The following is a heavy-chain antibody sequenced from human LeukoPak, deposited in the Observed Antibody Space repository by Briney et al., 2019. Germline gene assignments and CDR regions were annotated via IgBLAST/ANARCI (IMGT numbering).Heavy chain of an antibody. Sequence: SETLSLTCSVSGASITVYYWNWIRQAPGKGLEWIGYIYYSGSTNYNPSLKSRVTISVDTSKNQFSLKLSSVTAADTAVYYCARDGDGLDYWGQGTLVTVSS. CDR1: GASITVYY. J-gene: IGHJ4*02. V-gene: IGHV4-59*01. CDR2: IYYSGST. D-gene: IGHD7-27*01. CDR3: ARDGDGLDY.